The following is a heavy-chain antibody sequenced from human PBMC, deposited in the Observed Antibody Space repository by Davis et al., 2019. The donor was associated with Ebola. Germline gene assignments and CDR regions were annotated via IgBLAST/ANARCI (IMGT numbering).Heavy chain of an antibody. Sequence: GESLKISCAASGFTFSSYWMHWVRQAPGKGLVWVSRINSDGSSTSYADSVKGRFTISRDNAKNTLYLQMNSLRAEDTAVYYCARVRWTSGYYFDYWGQGTLVTVSS. V-gene: IGHV3-74*01. CDR1: GFTFSSYW. J-gene: IGHJ4*02. D-gene: IGHD3-22*01. CDR2: INSDGSST. CDR3: ARVRWTSGYYFDY.